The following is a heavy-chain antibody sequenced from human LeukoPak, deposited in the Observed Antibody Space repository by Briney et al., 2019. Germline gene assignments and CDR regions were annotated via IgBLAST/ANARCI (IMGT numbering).Heavy chain of an antibody. CDR3: ARCGYSGYVSYYFDY. CDR2: ISSSSSYI. CDR1: GFTFSSYS. D-gene: IGHD5-12*01. V-gene: IGHV3-21*01. Sequence: GGSLRLSCAASGFTFSSYSMNWVRQAPGKGLEWVSSISSSSSYIYYADSVKGRFTISRDNAKNSLYLQMNSLRAEDTAVYYCARCGYSGYVSYYFDYWGQGTLVTVSS. J-gene: IGHJ4*02.